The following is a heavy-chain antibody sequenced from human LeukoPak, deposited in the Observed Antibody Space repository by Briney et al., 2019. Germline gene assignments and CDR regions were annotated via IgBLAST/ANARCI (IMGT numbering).Heavy chain of an antibody. V-gene: IGHV1-69*02. J-gene: IGHJ3*02. CDR3: ARRGSALRGSGAFDI. CDR1: GGTFSSYT. D-gene: IGHD1-26*01. Sequence: ASVKVSCKASGGTFSSYTISWVRQAPGQGLEWMGRIIPILGIANYAQKFQGRVTITTDESTSTAYMELSSLRSEDTAVYYCARRGSALRGSGAFDIWGQGTMVTVSS. CDR2: IIPILGIA.